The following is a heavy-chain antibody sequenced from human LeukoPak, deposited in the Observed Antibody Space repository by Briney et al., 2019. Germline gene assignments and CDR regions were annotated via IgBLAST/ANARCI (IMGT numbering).Heavy chain of an antibody. CDR1: GFTFSSYS. CDR2: ISSSSSYI. Sequence: GGSLRLSCAASGFTFSSYSMNWVRQAPGKGLEWLSSISSSSSYIYYADSVKGRFTISRDNAKNSLYLQMNSLRAEDTAVYYCASEGAARRNWFDPWGQGTLVTVSS. V-gene: IGHV3-21*06. J-gene: IGHJ5*02. D-gene: IGHD6-6*01. CDR3: ASEGAARRNWFDP.